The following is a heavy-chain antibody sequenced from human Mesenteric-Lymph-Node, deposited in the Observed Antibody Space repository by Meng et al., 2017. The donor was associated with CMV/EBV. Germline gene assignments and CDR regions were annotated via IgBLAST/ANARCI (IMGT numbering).Heavy chain of an antibody. CDR3: ARQLSPVGPLAFGDFDY. J-gene: IGHJ4*02. CDR1: GGSVSSGTYY. V-gene: IGHV4-61*01. Sequence: GSLRLSCTVSGGSVSSGTYYWNWIRQPPGKGLEWIGYIYSSGSTKYNPSLKSRVTISVDASKSQFSLRVNSVTAADTAVYYCARQLSPVGPLAFGDFDYWGQGTLVTVSS. D-gene: IGHD1-26*01. CDR2: IYSSGST.